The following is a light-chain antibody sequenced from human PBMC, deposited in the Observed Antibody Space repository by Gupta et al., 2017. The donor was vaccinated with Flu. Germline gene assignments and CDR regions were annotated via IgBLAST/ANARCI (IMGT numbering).Light chain of an antibody. CDR2: AAS. J-gene: IGKJ3*01. Sequence: EIVLTQSPATLYVSPGERVNVSCRASQTAGSYLAWYQQKPGQAPRLLIYAASARATGIPDRFSGSGSGTDFTLTISSLQSEDFAVYFCQQYNNWLRTFGPGTKVELK. CDR1: QTAGSY. CDR3: QQYNNWLRT. V-gene: IGKV3-15*01.